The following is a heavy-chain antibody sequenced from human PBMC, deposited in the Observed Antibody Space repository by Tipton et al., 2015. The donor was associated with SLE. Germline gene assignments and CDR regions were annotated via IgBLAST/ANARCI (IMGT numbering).Heavy chain of an antibody. CDR2: ISGSGGST. Sequence: SLRLSCVASGFTFSNYAMNWVRQAPGKGLEWVSAISGSGGSTYYADSVKGRFTISRDNSKNTLYLQMNSLRAEDTAVYYCAKAKGMIVVVITPHFDYWGQGTLVTVSS. V-gene: IGHV3-23*01. CDR3: AKAKGMIVVVITPHFDY. J-gene: IGHJ4*02. D-gene: IGHD3-22*01. CDR1: GFTFSNYA.